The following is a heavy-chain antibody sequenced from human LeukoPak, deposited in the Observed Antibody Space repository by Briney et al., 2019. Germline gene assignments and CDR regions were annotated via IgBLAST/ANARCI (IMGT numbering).Heavy chain of an antibody. CDR2: IKEDGSED. V-gene: IGHV3-7*01. D-gene: IGHD5-24*01. J-gene: IGHJ4*02. CDR3: ARDADGYED. Sequence: GGSLRLSCAASGFTFSRAWMSWVRQAPGKGLEWVANIKEDGSEDYYADSVKGRFAISKDNAKNSLYLQMNNLRPEDTAMYYCARDADGYEDWGQGTLVIVSS. CDR1: GFTFSRAW.